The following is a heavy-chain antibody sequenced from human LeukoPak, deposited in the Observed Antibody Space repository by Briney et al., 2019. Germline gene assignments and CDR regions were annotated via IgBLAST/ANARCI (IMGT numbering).Heavy chain of an antibody. CDR3: ARETQGLPYGDYCFDY. D-gene: IGHD4-17*01. V-gene: IGHV1-18*01. J-gene: IGHJ4*02. Sequence: GASVKVSCKASGGTFSSYAISWVRQAPGQGLEWMGWISAYNGNTNYAQKLQGRVTMTTDTSTSTAYMELRSLRSDDTAVYYCARETQGLPYGDYCFDYWGQGTLVTVSS. CDR2: ISAYNGNT. CDR1: GGTFSSYA.